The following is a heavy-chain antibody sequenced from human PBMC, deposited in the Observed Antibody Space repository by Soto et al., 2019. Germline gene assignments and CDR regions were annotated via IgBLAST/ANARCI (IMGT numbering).Heavy chain of an antibody. D-gene: IGHD3-10*01. CDR1: GVSISSGNW. CDR2: IFHDGTA. J-gene: IGHJ4*02. CDR3: ARLVYDTRLNYMYFDF. Sequence: SGTLSLTCAVSGVSISSGNWWTWVRQTPQRGLEYIGEIFHDGTANYYPSFERRVAISVDTSKNQFSLKLTSVTAADTAIYFCARLVYDTRLNYMYFDFWGQGALVTVSS. V-gene: IGHV4-4*02.